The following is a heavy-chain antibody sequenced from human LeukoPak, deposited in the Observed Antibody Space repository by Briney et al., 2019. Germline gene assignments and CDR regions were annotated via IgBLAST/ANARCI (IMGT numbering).Heavy chain of an antibody. CDR1: GFTFDDYA. J-gene: IGHJ4*02. CDR3: AKDWGYSYGSSFDY. D-gene: IGHD5-18*01. Sequence: GRSLRLSCAASGFTFDDYAMHWVRQAPGKGLEWVSGISWNSGSIGYADSVKGRFTISRDNAKNSLYLQMYSLRAEDTALYYCAKDWGYSYGSSFDYWGQGTLVTVSS. CDR2: ISWNSGSI. V-gene: IGHV3-9*01.